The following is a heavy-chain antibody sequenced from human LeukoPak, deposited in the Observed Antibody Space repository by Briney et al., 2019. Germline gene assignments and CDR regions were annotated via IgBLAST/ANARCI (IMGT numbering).Heavy chain of an antibody. CDR1: GFTFSSYS. J-gene: IGHJ6*03. D-gene: IGHD6-13*01. CDR2: ISSSSSYI. V-gene: IGHV3-21*01. Sequence: GGSLRLSCAASGFTFSSYSMNWVRQAPGKGLEWVSSISSSSSYIYYADSVKGRFTISRDNAKNSLYLQMNSLRAEDTAVYYCARVGGAYSSSWYRHYYYYMDVWGKGTTVTISS. CDR3: ARVGGAYSSSWYRHYYYYMDV.